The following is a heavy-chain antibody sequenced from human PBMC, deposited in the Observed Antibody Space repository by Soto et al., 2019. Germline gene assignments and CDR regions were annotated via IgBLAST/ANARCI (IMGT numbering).Heavy chain of an antibody. Sequence: GGSLRLSCAASGFTFSSYWMHWVRQAPGKGLVWVSRINSDGSSTSYADSVKGRFTISRDNAKNTLYLQMNSLRAEDTAVYYCARDSTSPYYDILTGSYYYYYYGMDVWGQGTTVTVSS. CDR2: INSDGSST. CDR1: GFTFSSYW. D-gene: IGHD3-9*01. CDR3: ARDSTSPYYDILTGSYYYYYYGMDV. V-gene: IGHV3-74*01. J-gene: IGHJ6*02.